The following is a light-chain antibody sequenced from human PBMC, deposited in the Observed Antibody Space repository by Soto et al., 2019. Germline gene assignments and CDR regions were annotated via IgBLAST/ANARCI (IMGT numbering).Light chain of an antibody. J-gene: IGLJ1*01. CDR2: EVS. V-gene: IGLV2-14*01. Sequence: QSALTQPASVSGSPGRSITMSCTGTSSDVGGYNYVSWYQQHPGKAPKLMIYEVSNRPSGVSNRFSGSKSGNTASLTISGLQAEDEADYYCSSYTSSSTPYVFGTGTKVTVL. CDR1: SSDVGGYNY. CDR3: SSYTSSSTPYV.